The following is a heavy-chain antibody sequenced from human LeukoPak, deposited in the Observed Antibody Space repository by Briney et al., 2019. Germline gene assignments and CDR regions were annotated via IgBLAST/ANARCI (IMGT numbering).Heavy chain of an antibody. J-gene: IGHJ4*02. V-gene: IGHV4-30-4*08. CDR1: GGSISSGDYY. CDR3: ARDGGQLWSYFDY. D-gene: IGHD5-18*01. Sequence: SETLSLTCTVSGGSISSGDYYWSWIRQPPGKGLEWIGYIYYSGSTYYNPSLKSRVTISVDTSKNQFSLKLSSVTAADTAVYYCARDGGQLWSYFDYWGQGTLVTVSS. CDR2: IYYSGST.